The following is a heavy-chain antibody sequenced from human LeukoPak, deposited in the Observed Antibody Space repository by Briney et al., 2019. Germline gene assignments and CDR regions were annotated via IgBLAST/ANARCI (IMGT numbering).Heavy chain of an antibody. CDR2: ISSSSSYI. D-gene: IGHD4-17*01. V-gene: IGHV3-21*01. CDR3: ARDLVPTDYYYYYGMDV. Sequence: PRGSLRLSCAASGFTFSSYSMNWVRQAPGKGLEWVSSISSSSSYIYYADSVKGRFTISRDNAKNSLYLQMNSLRAEDTAVYYCARDLVPTDYYYYYGMDVWGQGTTVTVSS. J-gene: IGHJ6*02. CDR1: GFTFSSYS.